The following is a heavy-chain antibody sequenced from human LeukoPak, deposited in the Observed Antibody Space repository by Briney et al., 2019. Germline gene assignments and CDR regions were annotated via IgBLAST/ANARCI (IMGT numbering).Heavy chain of an antibody. CDR1: GFTFRNYV. Sequence: GGSLRLSCAASGFTFRNYVIHWVRQAPGKGLEWVAVTSSDLNVKLYADSVKGRFTISRDNSRNALYLQMNSLRPEDTAIYYCAREGYYGSGSPPSLYFDYWGQGTLVTVSS. V-gene: IGHV3-30-3*01. J-gene: IGHJ4*02. CDR3: AREGYYGSGSPPSLYFDY. CDR2: TSSDLNVK. D-gene: IGHD3-10*01.